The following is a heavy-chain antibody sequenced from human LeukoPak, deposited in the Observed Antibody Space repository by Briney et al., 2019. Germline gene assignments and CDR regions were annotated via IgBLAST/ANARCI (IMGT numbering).Heavy chain of an antibody. D-gene: IGHD3-3*01. CDR2: IYYSGST. CDR1: GGSMSSYY. V-gene: IGHV4-59*01. Sequence: PSETLSLTCTVAGGSMSSYYWSWVRQPPGKGLEWIGYIYYSGSTNYNPSLKSRVTISVDTSKNQFSLKLSSVTAADTAVYYCARTSGYWGYWGQGNLVTVSS. CDR3: ARTSGYWGY. J-gene: IGHJ4*02.